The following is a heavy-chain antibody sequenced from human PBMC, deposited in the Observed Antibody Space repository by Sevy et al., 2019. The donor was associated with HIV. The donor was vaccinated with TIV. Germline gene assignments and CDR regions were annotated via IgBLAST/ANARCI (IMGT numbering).Heavy chain of an antibody. CDR2: IKQDGSEK. Sequence: GGSLRLSCAASGFAFSSSWMTWVRQAPGKGLEWVDNIKQDGSEKYYVDFLKGRFTISRDNAKNSLYLQMNSLRAEDTAVYYCARLCTGFIYYYYYGMDVWGQGTTVTVSS. CDR1: GFAFSSSW. V-gene: IGHV3-7*01. J-gene: IGHJ6*02. D-gene: IGHD2-2*01. CDR3: ARLCTGFIYYYYYGMDV.